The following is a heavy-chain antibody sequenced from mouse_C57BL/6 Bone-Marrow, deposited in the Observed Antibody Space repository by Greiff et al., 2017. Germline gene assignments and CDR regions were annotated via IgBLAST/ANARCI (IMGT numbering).Heavy chain of an antibody. Sequence: VQLQQPGAELVKPGASVKLSCKASGYTFTSYWMHWVKQRPGQGLEWIGMIHPPSGSTNYNEKFKSKATLTVDKSSSKAYMHLSSLTSEDSAVXYCARCASYYYARSLHSPDWYFDVWGTGTTVTVSS. CDR3: ARCASYYYARSLHSPDWYFDV. V-gene: IGHV1-64*01. CDR1: GYTFTSYW. CDR2: IHPPSGST. J-gene: IGHJ1*03. D-gene: IGHD1-1*01.